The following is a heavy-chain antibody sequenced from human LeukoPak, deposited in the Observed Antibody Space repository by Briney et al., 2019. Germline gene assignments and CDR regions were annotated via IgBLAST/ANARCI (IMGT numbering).Heavy chain of an antibody. V-gene: IGHV1-69*02. CDR2: IIPILGIA. CDR3: ARVAGKYYDSSGADY. CDR1: GGTFTSYT. J-gene: IGHJ4*02. Sequence: SVKVSCKASGGTFTSYTISWVRQAPGQGLEWMGRIIPILGIANYAQKFQGRVTITADKSTSTAYMELSSLRSEDTAVYYCARVAGKYYDSSGADYWGQGTLVTVSS. D-gene: IGHD3-22*01.